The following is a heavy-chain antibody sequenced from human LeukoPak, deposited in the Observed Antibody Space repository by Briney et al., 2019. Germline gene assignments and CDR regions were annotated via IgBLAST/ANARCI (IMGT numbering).Heavy chain of an antibody. J-gene: IGHJ4*02. CDR1: GFTFSSYW. D-gene: IGHD2-2*01. CDR2: INSDGSST. V-gene: IGHV3-74*01. CDR3: ARVAVVPAAYFDC. Sequence: PGGSLRLSCAASGFTFSSYWMHWVREAPGKGMVWVSRINSDGSSTIYADSVKGRFTISRDNAKNTLYLQMNSLRAEDTAVYYCARVAVVPAAYFDCWGQGTLVTVSS.